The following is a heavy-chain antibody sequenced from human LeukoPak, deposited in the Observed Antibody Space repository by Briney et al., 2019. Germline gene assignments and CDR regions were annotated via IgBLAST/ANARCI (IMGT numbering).Heavy chain of an antibody. CDR2: IIPIFGAA. CDR1: GGTFSSYA. D-gene: IGHD6-6*01. CDR3: AGTSIAASPFDY. J-gene: IGHJ4*02. Sequence: ASVKVSCKASGGTFSSYAISWVRQAPGQGLEWMGGIIPIFGAANYAQKFQGRVTITADESTSTAYMELSSLRPEDTAVYYCAGTSIAASPFDYWGQGTLVTVSS. V-gene: IGHV1-69*01.